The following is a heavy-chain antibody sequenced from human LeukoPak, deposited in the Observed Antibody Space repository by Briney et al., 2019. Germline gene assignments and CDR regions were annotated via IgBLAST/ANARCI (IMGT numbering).Heavy chain of an antibody. Sequence: SVKVSCKASGGTFSSYAISWVRQAPGQGLEWMGGTIPIFGTANYAQKFQGRVTITADESTGTAYMELSSLRSEDTAVYYCSRRSYYGSGSYWSEYYFDYWGQGTLVTVSS. J-gene: IGHJ4*02. V-gene: IGHV1-69*13. CDR3: SRRSYYGSGSYWSEYYFDY. CDR2: TIPIFGTA. CDR1: GGTFSSYA. D-gene: IGHD3-10*01.